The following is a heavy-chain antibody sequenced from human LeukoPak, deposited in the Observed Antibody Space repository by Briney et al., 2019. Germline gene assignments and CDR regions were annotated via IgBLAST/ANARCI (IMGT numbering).Heavy chain of an antibody. CDR1: GFTLSNYW. Sequence: AVGSLRLSCAASGFTLSNYWMIHWVRQVPGKGLQWVSRINNDGNLKTDGRDTGYADSVKGRFTISRDNSKNTLYLQMNSLRAEDTAVYYCAREPANWGSNAFDIWGQGTMVTVSS. V-gene: IGHV3-53*01. J-gene: IGHJ3*02. CDR2: INNDGNLKTDGRDT. CDR3: AREPANWGSNAFDI. D-gene: IGHD7-27*01.